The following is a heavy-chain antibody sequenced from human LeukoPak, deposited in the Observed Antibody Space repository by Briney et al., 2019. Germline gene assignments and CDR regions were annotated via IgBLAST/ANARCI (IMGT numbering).Heavy chain of an antibody. D-gene: IGHD6-25*01. CDR1: GFTFSDYS. Sequence: GGSLRLSCAASGFTFSDYSMHWVRQAPGRGLEWVALIRYDGSNKYYADSVKGRFTISRDNSKNTLYLQMNSLRADDTAVYYCAKGVLAAYRYNYYYMDVWGKGTTVTISS. CDR3: AKGVLAAYRYNYYYMDV. CDR2: IRYDGSNK. V-gene: IGHV3-30*02. J-gene: IGHJ6*03.